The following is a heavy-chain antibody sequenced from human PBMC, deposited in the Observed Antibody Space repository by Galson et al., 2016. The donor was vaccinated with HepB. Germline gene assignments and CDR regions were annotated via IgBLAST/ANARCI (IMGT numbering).Heavy chain of an antibody. CDR1: GFTLSSYA. CDR3: AKWAGYRSKWFSE. J-gene: IGHJ4*02. Sequence: SLRLSCAASGFTLSSYAMSWVRQAPGKGLEWVSSISRSGAANDYADSVKGRLTISRDTAENTVYLQMNSLRAEDTAVYYCAKWAGYRSKWFSEGGQGTLVTVSS. D-gene: IGHD5-12*01. CDR2: ISRSGAAN. V-gene: IGHV3-23*01.